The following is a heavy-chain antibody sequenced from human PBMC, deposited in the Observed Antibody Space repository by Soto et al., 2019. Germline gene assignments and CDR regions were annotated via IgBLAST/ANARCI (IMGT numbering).Heavy chain of an antibody. CDR3: AKDRPVTRVRGVNWFDP. CDR2: ISDYNGNT. Sequence: QVQLVQSGAEVKKPGASVKVSCKASGYTFTSYGITWVRQAPGQGLEWMGWISDYNGNTNYAQKLQGRVTMTTDTSTSTAYMELRSLRSDDTAVYYCAKDRPVTRVRGVNWFDPWGQGTLVTVSS. CDR1: GYTFTSYG. J-gene: IGHJ5*02. D-gene: IGHD3-10*01. V-gene: IGHV1-18*01.